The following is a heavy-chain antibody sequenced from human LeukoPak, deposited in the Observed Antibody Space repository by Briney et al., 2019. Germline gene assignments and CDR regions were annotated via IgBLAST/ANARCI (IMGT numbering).Heavy chain of an antibody. CDR2: INWDDGGI. Sequence: GRSLRLSCAASGFTFSDYAMHWVRQAPGKGLEWLSGINWDDGGIVYAQSVRGRFTISRDNAKNSLYLQMNSLRPEDTALYYCARDDHNVLTDNFDYWGPGTLVTVSS. D-gene: IGHD3-9*01. CDR1: GFTFSDYA. CDR3: ARDDHNVLTDNFDY. V-gene: IGHV3-9*01. J-gene: IGHJ4*02.